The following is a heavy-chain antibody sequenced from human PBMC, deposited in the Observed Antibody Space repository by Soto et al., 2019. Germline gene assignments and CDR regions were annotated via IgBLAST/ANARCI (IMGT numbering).Heavy chain of an antibody. D-gene: IGHD6-25*01. CDR2: LSGSGYST. CDR3: AKVGGRESGIAAAGPYYFDC. CDR1: GFTFSSYA. Sequence: PGGSLRLSCAASGFTFSSYAMSWVRPAPGKGLEWVSALSGSGYSTYYADSVKGRFTISRDNSRSKLYLQMNSLRAEDTAIYYRAKVGGRESGIAAAGPYYFDCWGQGTLVTVSS. J-gene: IGHJ4*02. V-gene: IGHV3-23*01.